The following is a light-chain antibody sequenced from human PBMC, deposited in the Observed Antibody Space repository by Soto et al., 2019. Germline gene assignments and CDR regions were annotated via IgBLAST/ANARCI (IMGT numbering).Light chain of an antibody. Sequence: EIVMTDSPATLSVSQGEIATLSCRASQSVSSNLAWYQQKPGQAPRLLIYGASTRATGIPARFSGSGSGTEFTLTISSLQSEDFAFYYCQQYNNVLTFGGATKVDIK. V-gene: IGKV3-15*01. CDR1: QSVSSN. CDR2: GAS. J-gene: IGKJ4*01. CDR3: QQYNNVLT.